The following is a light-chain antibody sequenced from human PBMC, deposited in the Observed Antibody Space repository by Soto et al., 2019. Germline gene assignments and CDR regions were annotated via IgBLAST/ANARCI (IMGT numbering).Light chain of an antibody. J-gene: IGLJ2*01. V-gene: IGLV2-14*01. CDR2: EVT. CDR1: SSDVGGYKF. CDR3: SSYTSSNTLV. Sequence: QSPLTQPASLSGSPGKSITVSCTGTSSDVGGYKFVSWYQQHPGKAPKLMIYEVTNRPSGVSNRFSGSKSGNTASLTISGLQAEDEADYYCSSYTSSNTLVFGGGTKLTVL.